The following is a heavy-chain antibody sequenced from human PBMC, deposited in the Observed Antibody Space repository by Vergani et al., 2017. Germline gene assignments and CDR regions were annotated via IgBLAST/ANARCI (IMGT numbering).Heavy chain of an antibody. V-gene: IGHV4-31*03. Sequence: QVQLQESGPGLVKPSQTLSLTCTVSGGSISSGGYYWSWIRQHPGKGLEWIGYIYYSGSTYYNPSLKSRVTISVDTSKNQFSLKLSSVTAADTAVYYCARGVTGTVRYNWFDPWGQGTLVTVSS. CDR2: IYYSGST. CDR3: ARGVTGTVRYNWFDP. D-gene: IGHD1-20*01. J-gene: IGHJ5*02. CDR1: GGSISSGGYY.